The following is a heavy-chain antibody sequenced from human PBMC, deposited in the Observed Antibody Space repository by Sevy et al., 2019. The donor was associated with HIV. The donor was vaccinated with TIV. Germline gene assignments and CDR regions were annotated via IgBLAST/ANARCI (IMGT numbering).Heavy chain of an antibody. CDR1: GYTFTSRD. Sequence: ASVKVSCKASGYTFTSRDINWVRQATGQGLEWMGWMNPNSGNTGYAQKFQNRVTITRNTSIRTAYMERGSLRPEDTAVYYCARDSDYGGNGAYDIWGQGTMVTVSS. CDR2: MNPNSGNT. D-gene: IGHD4-17*01. CDR3: ARDSDYGGNGAYDI. J-gene: IGHJ3*02. V-gene: IGHV1-8*03.